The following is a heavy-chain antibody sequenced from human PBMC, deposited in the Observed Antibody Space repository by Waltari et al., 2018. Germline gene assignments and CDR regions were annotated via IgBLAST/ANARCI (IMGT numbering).Heavy chain of an antibody. CDR3: AREGAWGSKDAFDI. CDR1: GGSISSGGYY. D-gene: IGHD7-27*01. J-gene: IGHJ3*02. Sequence: QVQLQESGPGLVKPSQTLSLTCTVSGGSISSGGYYWSWIRQHPGKGLEWIGSIYYSGSTYYNPSLKRRVTISVDTSKNQFSLKLSSVTAADTAVYYCAREGAWGSKDAFDIWGQGTMVTVSS. V-gene: IGHV4-31*03. CDR2: IYYSGST.